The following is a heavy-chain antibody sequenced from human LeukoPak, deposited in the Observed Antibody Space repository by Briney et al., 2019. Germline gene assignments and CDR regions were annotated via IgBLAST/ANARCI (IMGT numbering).Heavy chain of an antibody. J-gene: IGHJ4*02. Sequence: GGSLRLSCAASGFTFSSYEMNWVRQAPGKGLEWVANIKEDGSEKYYVDSVKGRFTISRDNAKNSLYLQMNSLRAEDTAVYYCARWAEANDYWGQGTLVTVSS. CDR1: GFTFSSYE. V-gene: IGHV3-7*05. CDR2: IKEDGSEK. CDR3: ARWAEANDY.